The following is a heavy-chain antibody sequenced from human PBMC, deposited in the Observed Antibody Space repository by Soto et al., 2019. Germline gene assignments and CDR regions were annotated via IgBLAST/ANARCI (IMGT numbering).Heavy chain of an antibody. J-gene: IGHJ4*02. CDR3: ASGARDYYPYFDY. CDR2: ISSSSSTI. Sequence: VQLVESGGGLVQPGGSLRLSCAASGFTFSSYSMNWVRQAPGKGLEWVSYISSSSSTIYYADSVKGRFTISRDNAKNSLYLQMNSLGAEDTAVYYCASGARDYYPYFDYWGQGTLVTVSS. CDR1: GFTFSSYS. D-gene: IGHD4-17*01. V-gene: IGHV3-48*01.